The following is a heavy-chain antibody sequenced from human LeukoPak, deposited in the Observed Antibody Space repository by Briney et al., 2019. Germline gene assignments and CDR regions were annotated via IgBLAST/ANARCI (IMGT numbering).Heavy chain of an antibody. CDR3: AKDPNPIGSGWQTAYFDY. V-gene: IGHV3-23*01. CDR2: ISGSGGST. Sequence: TGGSLRLSCAASGFPFSTYAMSWVRQAPGKGLEWVSAISGSGGSTYYADSVKGRFTISRDNSKNTLYLQMNSLRAEDTAVYYCAKDPNPIGSGWQTAYFDYWGQGTLVTVSS. D-gene: IGHD6-19*01. CDR1: GFPFSTYA. J-gene: IGHJ4*02.